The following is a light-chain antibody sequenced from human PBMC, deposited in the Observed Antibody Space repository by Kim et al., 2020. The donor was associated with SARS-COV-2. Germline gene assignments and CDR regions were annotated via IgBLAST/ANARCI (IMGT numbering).Light chain of an antibody. CDR3: QQYRRSPWT. J-gene: IGKJ1*01. CDR1: QSISDY. V-gene: IGKV3-20*01. CDR2: GAS. Sequence: EIVLTQSPGTLSLSPGERATLSCRASQSISDYLAWYQQKPGQAPSLLIYGASSRATGIPDRFSGSGSGTGFTLTISSLEPEDFAVYYCQQYRRSPWTFGQGTKVDIK.